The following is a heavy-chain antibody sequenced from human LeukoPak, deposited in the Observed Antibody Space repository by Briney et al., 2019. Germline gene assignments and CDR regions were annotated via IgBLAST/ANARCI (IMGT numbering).Heavy chain of an antibody. CDR2: LNYSGLTT. J-gene: IGHJ4*02. D-gene: IGHD6-19*01. Sequence: PGGSLTLSCTVSGFTFINYYMNWVRQAPGKGLEWFSDLNYSGLTTYYTDPVRGRFTIARDHSQRKLYLQVHSLRAEDSGLYCCAIPACGWEAGGFDCWGGGGLVSVS. CDR1: GFTFINYY. CDR3: AIPACGWEAGGFDC. V-gene: IGHV3-23*01.